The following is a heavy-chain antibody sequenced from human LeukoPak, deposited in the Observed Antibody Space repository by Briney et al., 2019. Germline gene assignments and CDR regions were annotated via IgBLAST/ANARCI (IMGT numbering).Heavy chain of an antibody. CDR3: AREWDYHSNGYYFYY. Sequence: SVKVSCKASGGTFSRYGISWVRQAPGQGLQWMGGIIPLFGTANYAQNFQGRVTITADESTSTAFMELSSLRSEDTAVYYCAREWDYHSNGYYFYYWGQGTLVTVSS. V-gene: IGHV1-69*01. CDR1: GGTFSRYG. D-gene: IGHD3-22*01. J-gene: IGHJ4*02. CDR2: IIPLFGTA.